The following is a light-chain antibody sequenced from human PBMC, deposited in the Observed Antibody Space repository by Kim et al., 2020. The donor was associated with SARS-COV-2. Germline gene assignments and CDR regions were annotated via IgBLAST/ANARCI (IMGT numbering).Light chain of an antibody. CDR1: RSVSSS. V-gene: IGKV3-11*01. CDR3: HQRSNLPPT. J-gene: IGKJ4*01. CDR2: DAS. Sequence: LSPRETATLASRASRSVSSSLAWYQQKPSQAPRHRIYDASNRATGIPARFSGSGSQTYFTLTISCLQPEYFSVYYCHQRSNLPPTFCGGTKVAIK.